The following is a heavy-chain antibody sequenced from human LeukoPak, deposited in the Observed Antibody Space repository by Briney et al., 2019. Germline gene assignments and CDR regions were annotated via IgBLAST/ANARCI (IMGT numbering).Heavy chain of an antibody. J-gene: IGHJ4*02. CDR2: IKRDGSER. D-gene: IGHD3-3*01. CDR1: AFPIGSGW. Sequence: GGSLRLSCAASAFPIGSGWMTWVRRAPGKGLEWVADIKRDGSERYYVDSVKGRFTISRDDGKNTVFLQMNSLRAEDTAVYYCSLSGEADWGQGTLVTVSS. V-gene: IGHV3-7*01. CDR3: SLSGEAD.